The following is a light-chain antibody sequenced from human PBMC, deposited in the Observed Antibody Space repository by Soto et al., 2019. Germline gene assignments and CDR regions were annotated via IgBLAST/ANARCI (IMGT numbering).Light chain of an antibody. V-gene: IGKV1-12*01. CDR2: SAS. J-gene: IGKJ1*01. CDR3: LQVYNFPRT. Sequence: DIQMTQSPSFVSASIGDRVTITCRASQDIGVRVAWFQQKPGKAPKYLIQSASSLQSGVPSTFIGSGSGTDFTLTINTLQPEDFATYYCLQVYNFPRTFGQGTKVDIK. CDR1: QDIGVR.